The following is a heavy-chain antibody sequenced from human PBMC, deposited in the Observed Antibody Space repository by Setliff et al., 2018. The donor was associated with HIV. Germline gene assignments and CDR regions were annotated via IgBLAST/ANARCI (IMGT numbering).Heavy chain of an antibody. CDR2: IYTNENT. CDR3: ARGGYSSSWYVGGEYYFDY. CDR1: GGSISSGSYY. J-gene: IGHJ4*02. D-gene: IGHD6-13*01. V-gene: IGHV4-61*09. Sequence: PSETLSLTCTVSGGSISSGSYYWSWIRQPAGKGLEWIGHIYTNENTNYNPSLKSRVTISVDTSKNQFSLKLSSVTAADTAVYYCARGGYSSSWYVGGEYYFDYWGQGTLVTVSS.